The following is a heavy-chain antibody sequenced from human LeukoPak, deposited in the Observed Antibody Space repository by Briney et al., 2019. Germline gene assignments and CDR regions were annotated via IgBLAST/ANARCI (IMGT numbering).Heavy chain of an antibody. CDR1: GFTFSSYA. CDR2: ISYDGSNK. J-gene: IGHJ5*02. Sequence: GGSLRLSCAASGFTFSSYAMHWVRQAPGKGLEWVAVISYDGSNKYYADSVKGRFTISRDNSKNTLYLQMNSLRAEDTAMYYCVRAYHPGGWFDPWGQGTLVTVSS. D-gene: IGHD2-21*01. V-gene: IGHV3-30*04. CDR3: VRAYHPGGWFDP.